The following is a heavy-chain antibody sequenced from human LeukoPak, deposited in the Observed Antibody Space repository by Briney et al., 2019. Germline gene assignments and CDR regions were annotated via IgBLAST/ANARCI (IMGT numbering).Heavy chain of an antibody. CDR3: ARDAGVSDEPFYFAY. D-gene: IGHD3-10*01. CDR2: IKQDGDEK. CDR1: GFTLSSYW. Sequence: GGSLRLSCAASGFTLSSYWMSWVRQAPGKGLEWVANIKQDGDEKSYLDSVKGRFTISRDNGKNSLYLQMNSLRAEDTAVYYCARDAGVSDEPFYFAYWGQGTLVTVSS. V-gene: IGHV3-7*01. J-gene: IGHJ4*02.